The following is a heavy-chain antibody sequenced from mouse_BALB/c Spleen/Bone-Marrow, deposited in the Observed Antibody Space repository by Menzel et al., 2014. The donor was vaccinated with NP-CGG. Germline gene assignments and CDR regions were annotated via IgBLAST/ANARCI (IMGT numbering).Heavy chain of an antibody. J-gene: IGHJ2*01. CDR3: ANYYYGYYFDY. Sequence: VQLQQSGAELVKPGASVKLSCTASGFNIKDTYMHWVKQRPEQGLEWIGRIDPANGNTKYDPKFQDKATITADTSSYTAYLQLSSLTSEDTAVYYCANYYYGYYFDYWGQGTTLTVSS. CDR1: GFNIKDTY. V-gene: IGHV14-3*02. D-gene: IGHD1-1*01. CDR2: IDPANGNT.